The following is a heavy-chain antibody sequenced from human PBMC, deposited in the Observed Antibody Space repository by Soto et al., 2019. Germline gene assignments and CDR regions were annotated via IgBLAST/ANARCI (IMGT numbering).Heavy chain of an antibody. D-gene: IGHD2-2*01. V-gene: IGHV1-69*06. CDR2: IIPIFGTA. Sequence: QVQLVQSGAEVKKPGSSVNVSCKASGGTFSSYAISWVRQAPGQGLEWMGGIIPIFGTANYAQKFQGRVTITADKSTSTAYMELSSLRSEDTAVYYCATARGQVVVVPAAPYYYYGMDVWGQGTTVTVSS. J-gene: IGHJ6*02. CDR3: ATARGQVVVVPAAPYYYYGMDV. CDR1: GGTFSSYA.